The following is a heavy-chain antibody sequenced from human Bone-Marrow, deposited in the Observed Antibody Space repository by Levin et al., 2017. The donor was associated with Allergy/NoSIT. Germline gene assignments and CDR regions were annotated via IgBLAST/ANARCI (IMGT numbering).Heavy chain of an antibody. CDR2: IWYDGSNK. V-gene: IGHV3-33*01. CDR3: ARGCSGYYDSSGYYFPRLNDAFDI. CDR1: GFTFSSYG. J-gene: IGHJ3*02. Sequence: GESLKISCAASGFTFSSYGMHWVRQAPGKGLEWVAVIWYDGSNKYYADSVKGRFTISRDNSKNTLYLQMNSLRAEDTAVYYCARGCSGYYDSSGYYFPRLNDAFDIWGQGTMVTVSS. D-gene: IGHD3-22*01.